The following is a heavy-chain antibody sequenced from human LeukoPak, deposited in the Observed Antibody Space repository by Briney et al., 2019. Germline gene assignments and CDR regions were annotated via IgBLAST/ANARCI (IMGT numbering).Heavy chain of an antibody. D-gene: IGHD2-2*01. CDR2: ISGSADST. Sequence: GGSLRLSCAASGFTFDIYAMNWVRQAPGKGLEWVSTISGSADSTYYADSVKGRFTISRDQSKNTLYLQMSSLRADDTAVYYCAKSGLGYCSSTSCLYYFDYWGRGTLVTVSS. CDR1: GFTFDIYA. J-gene: IGHJ4*02. V-gene: IGHV3-23*01. CDR3: AKSGLGYCSSTSCLYYFDY.